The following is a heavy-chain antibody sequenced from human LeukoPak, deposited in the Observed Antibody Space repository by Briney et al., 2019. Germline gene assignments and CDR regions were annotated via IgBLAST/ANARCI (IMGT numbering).Heavy chain of an antibody. D-gene: IGHD3-3*01. Sequence: GSSVKVSCKASGGTFSSYAISWVRQAPGQGLEWMGGIIPIFGTANYAQKFQGRVTITTDESTSTAYMELSSLRSEDTAVYYCARGGTIFGVATFDYWGQGTLVTVSS. CDR2: IIPIFGTA. CDR1: GGTFSSYA. V-gene: IGHV1-69*05. CDR3: ARGGTIFGVATFDY. J-gene: IGHJ4*02.